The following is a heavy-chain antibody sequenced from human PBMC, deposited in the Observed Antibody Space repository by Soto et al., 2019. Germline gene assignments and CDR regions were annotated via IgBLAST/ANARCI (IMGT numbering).Heavy chain of an antibody. V-gene: IGHV3-23*01. CDR1: GFTFSSYA. Sequence: AGGSLRLSCAASGFTFSSYAMSWVRQAPGKGLEWVSAISGSGGSTYYADSVKGRFTISRDNSKNTLYLQMNSLRAEDTAVYYCALSHAGPYHYFDYWGQGTLVTVSS. J-gene: IGHJ4*02. CDR2: ISGSGGST. CDR3: ALSHAGPYHYFDY. D-gene: IGHD2-21*01.